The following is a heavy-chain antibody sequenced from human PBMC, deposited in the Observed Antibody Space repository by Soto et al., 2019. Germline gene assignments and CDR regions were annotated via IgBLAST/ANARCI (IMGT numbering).Heavy chain of an antibody. CDR3: AREENCSDGICYSEDFLR. V-gene: IGHV1-46*01. CDR2: VNPSGGST. Sequence: QVQLVQSGAEVKKPGASVKVSCKASGYIFTAYSMHWVRQAPGQGLEWMGVVNPSGGSTNYAQKFQGRITMTRDTSTSTVYMELGGLRSEDTAVYYCAREENCSDGICYSEDFLRWGQGTLVTVSS. D-gene: IGHD2-15*01. J-gene: IGHJ1*01. CDR1: GYIFTAYS.